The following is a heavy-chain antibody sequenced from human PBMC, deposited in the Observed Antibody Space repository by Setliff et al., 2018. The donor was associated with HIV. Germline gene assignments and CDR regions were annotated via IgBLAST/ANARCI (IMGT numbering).Heavy chain of an antibody. Sequence: ASVKVSCKVSGGTFGGNAFSWVRQAPGQGLEWMGWISAYNDNANYVQELQGRFTISRDNAKNSLYLQMNSLRAEDTAVYYCARDRTSDYYDSSGYSDYWGQGTLVTVSS. V-gene: IGHV1-18*04. CDR2: ISAYNDNA. CDR1: GGTFGGNA. D-gene: IGHD3-22*01. J-gene: IGHJ4*02. CDR3: ARDRTSDYYDSSGYSDY.